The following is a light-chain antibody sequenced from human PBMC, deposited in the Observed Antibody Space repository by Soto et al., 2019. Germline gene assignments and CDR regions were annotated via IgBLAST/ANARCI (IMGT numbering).Light chain of an antibody. Sequence: LTHPPSVSVAPGQTARITCGGNNIESKSVHWYQQRPGQAPVLVIYVDSDRPSGIPDRFSASTSGNTAALTISRVEAGDEADYYCRVWDTISDHYVFGSGTKVTVL. V-gene: IGLV3-21*02. CDR2: VDS. J-gene: IGLJ1*01. CDR1: NIESKS. CDR3: RVWDTISDHYV.